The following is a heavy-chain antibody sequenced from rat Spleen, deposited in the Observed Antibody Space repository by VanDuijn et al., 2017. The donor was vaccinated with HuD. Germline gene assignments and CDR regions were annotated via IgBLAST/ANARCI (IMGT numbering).Heavy chain of an antibody. V-gene: IGHV3-1*01. Sequence: EVQLQESGPGLVKPSQSLSLTCSVTGYSITSNYWGWIRKFPGNKMEWMGYISYSGSTSYNPSLKSRISITRDTSKNQFFLQLNSVTTGDTATYYCARYEYTTDYYYGWYFDFWGPGTMVTVSS. D-gene: IGHD1-6*01. CDR3: ARYEYTTDYYYGWYFDF. J-gene: IGHJ1*01. CDR1: GYSITSNY. CDR2: ISYSGST.